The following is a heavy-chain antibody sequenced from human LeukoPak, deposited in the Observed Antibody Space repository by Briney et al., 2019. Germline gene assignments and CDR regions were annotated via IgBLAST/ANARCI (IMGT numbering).Heavy chain of an antibody. CDR3: AKGRSSWYPLGY. CDR1: GFTFSSYA. D-gene: IGHD6-13*01. V-gene: IGHV3-23*01. J-gene: IGHJ4*02. CDR2: VSGSGGST. Sequence: GGSLRLSCAASGFTFSSYAMSWVRQAPGKGLEWVSAVSGSGGSTYYADTVKGRFTISRDNSKNTLYLQMNSLRAEDTAVYYCAKGRSSWYPLGYWGQGTLVTVSS.